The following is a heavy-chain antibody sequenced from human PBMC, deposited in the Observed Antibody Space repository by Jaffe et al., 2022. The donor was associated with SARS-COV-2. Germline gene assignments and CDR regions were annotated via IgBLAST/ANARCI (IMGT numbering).Heavy chain of an antibody. Sequence: EVQLVESGGGLVQPGGSLRLSCAASGFTFSSYWMSWVRQAPGKGLEWVANIKQDGSEKYYVDSVKGRFTISRDNAKNSLYLQMNSLRAEDTAVYYCARDQVASSSSLTLSRYYYYGMDVWGQGTTVTVSS. D-gene: IGHD6-6*01. J-gene: IGHJ6*02. CDR1: GFTFSSYW. CDR3: ARDQVASSSSLTLSRYYYYGMDV. CDR2: IKQDGSEK. V-gene: IGHV3-7*03.